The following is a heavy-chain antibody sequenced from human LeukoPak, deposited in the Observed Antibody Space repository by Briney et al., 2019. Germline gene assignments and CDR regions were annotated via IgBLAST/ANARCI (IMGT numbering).Heavy chain of an antibody. CDR1: GFTFSSYA. CDR3: AKGLVEWELSTGIDY. J-gene: IGHJ4*02. Sequence: PGGSLRLSCAASGFTFSSYAMSWVRQAPGKGLEWVSAISGSGGSTYYADSVKGRFTISRDNSKNTLYLQMNSLRAEDTAVYYCAKGLVEWELSTGIDYWDQGTLVTVSS. D-gene: IGHD1-26*01. V-gene: IGHV3-23*01. CDR2: ISGSGGST.